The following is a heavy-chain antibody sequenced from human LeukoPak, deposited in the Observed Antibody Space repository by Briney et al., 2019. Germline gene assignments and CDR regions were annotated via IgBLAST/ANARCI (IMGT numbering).Heavy chain of an antibody. Sequence: GGSLRLSCAASGFTFSSYGMHWVRQAPGKGLEWVAVISYDGSNKYYADSVKGRFTISRDNSKNTLYLQMNSLRAEDTAVYYCAKDRETGDSCFDYWGQGTLDTVSS. CDR1: GFTFSSYG. J-gene: IGHJ4*02. CDR2: ISYDGSNK. D-gene: IGHD7-27*01. CDR3: AKDRETGDSCFDY. V-gene: IGHV3-30*18.